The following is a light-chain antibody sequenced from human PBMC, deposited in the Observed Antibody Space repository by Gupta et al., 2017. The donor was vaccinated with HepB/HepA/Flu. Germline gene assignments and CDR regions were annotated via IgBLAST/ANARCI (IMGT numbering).Light chain of an antibody. CDR1: SGSIASNY. J-gene: IGLJ2*01. CDR3: QAYDSSNVV. CDR2: EDN. V-gene: IGLV6-57*03. Sequence: FMLTQPHSVSETPGKTVTISCNRSSGSIASNYVQWYQQRPGSAPTTVIYEDNQRPSGVPDRISGSIDSSSNSATLTISGLKTEDEADYYCQAYDSSNVVFGGGTKLTVL.